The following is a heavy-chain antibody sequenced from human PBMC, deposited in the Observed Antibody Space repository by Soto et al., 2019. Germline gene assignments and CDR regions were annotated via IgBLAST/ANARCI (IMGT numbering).Heavy chain of an antibody. D-gene: IGHD3-3*01. CDR3: GSGGVGGVGGSAAFDM. CDR2: LNPATGAA. Sequence: QLHLVQSGAVVKKPGASVTVSCSASGYPVTAYYMHWVRQAPGRGLEWMGGLNPATGAAKYTQTFQGRVTIVRDSSTSTVFMEPIGRTFEVTAVFSFGSGGVGGVGGSAAFDMRGKWTLVTVYS. J-gene: IGHJ3*02. CDR1: GYPVTAYY. V-gene: IGHV1-2*02.